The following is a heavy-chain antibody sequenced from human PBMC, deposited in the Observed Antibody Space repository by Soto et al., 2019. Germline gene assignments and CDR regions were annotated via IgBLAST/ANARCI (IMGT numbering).Heavy chain of an antibody. J-gene: IGHJ4*02. CDR2: IYYSGST. D-gene: IGHD3-22*01. CDR3: ARSGPFYDSSGYYYVAY. Sequence: QLQLQESGPGLVKPSETLSLTCTVSGGSISSSSYYWGWIRQPPGKGLEWIGSIYYSGSTDYNPSLKSRVTISVDTTKNQFSLKLSSVTAADTAVYYCARSGPFYDSSGYYYVAYWGQGTLVTVSS. V-gene: IGHV4-39*01. CDR1: GGSISSSSYY.